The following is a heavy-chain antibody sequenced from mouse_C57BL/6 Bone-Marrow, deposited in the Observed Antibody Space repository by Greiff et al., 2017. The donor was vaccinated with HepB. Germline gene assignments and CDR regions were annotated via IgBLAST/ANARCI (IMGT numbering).Heavy chain of an antibody. J-gene: IGHJ3*01. D-gene: IGHD3-2*02. V-gene: IGHV1-85*01. Sequence: VQLQQSGPELVKPGPSVKLSCKASGYTFTNYDITWMKQRPGQGLEWIGWIYPRDGTSKYNEKFKGKATLTVDTSSSTTYMEFHSLTSEDSAVYFCARGGTAQALFAYWGQGTLVTVSA. CDR3: ARGGTAQALFAY. CDR2: IYPRDGTS. CDR1: GYTFTNYD.